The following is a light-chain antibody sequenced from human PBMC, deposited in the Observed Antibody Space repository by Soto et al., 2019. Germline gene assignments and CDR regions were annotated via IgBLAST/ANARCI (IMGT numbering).Light chain of an antibody. CDR2: KAS. J-gene: IGKJ4*01. Sequence: DIQMTQSPSTLSASVGDRVTITCRASQSISSWLAWYQQKPGKAPKLLIYKASSLETGVPSRFSGSGSGTEFTLTISSLQPDDFATYYCQQYNSSPLTFGGGTKVEIK. V-gene: IGKV1-5*03. CDR3: QQYNSSPLT. CDR1: QSISSW.